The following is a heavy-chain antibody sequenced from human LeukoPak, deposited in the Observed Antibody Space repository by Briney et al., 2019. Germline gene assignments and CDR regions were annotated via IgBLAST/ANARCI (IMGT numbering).Heavy chain of an antibody. CDR1: GGTFSSYG. Sequence: ASVKVSCKASGGTFSSYGISWVRQAPGQGLEWMGWISAYNGNTNYAQKLQGRVTMTTDTSTSTAYMELRSLRSDDTAVYYCARSRMGYDSSGSAYYGMDVWGQGTTVTVSS. J-gene: IGHJ6*02. CDR2: ISAYNGNT. CDR3: ARSRMGYDSSGSAYYGMDV. D-gene: IGHD3-22*01. V-gene: IGHV1-18*01.